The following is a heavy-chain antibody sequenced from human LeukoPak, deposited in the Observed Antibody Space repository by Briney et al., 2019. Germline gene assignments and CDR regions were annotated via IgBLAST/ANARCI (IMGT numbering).Heavy chain of an antibody. D-gene: IGHD6-19*01. CDR1: GFTFSSYA. CDR2: ISDSGGTT. V-gene: IGHV3-23*01. CDR3: AKTYSSGWYFDYFDY. Sequence: GGSLRLSCAASGFTFSSYAMNWVRQAPGKGLEWVSTISDSGGTTYYADSVKGRFTLSRDNSKSTLYLQMSGLRAEDTAVYYCAKTYSSGWYFDYFDYWGQGTLVTVSS. J-gene: IGHJ4*02.